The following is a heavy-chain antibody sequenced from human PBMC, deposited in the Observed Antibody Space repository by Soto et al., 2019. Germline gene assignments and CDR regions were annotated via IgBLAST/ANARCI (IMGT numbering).Heavy chain of an antibody. CDR1: GYTFTSYG. V-gene: IGHV1-18*01. Sequence: EASVKVSCKASGYTFTSYGISWVRQAPGQGLEWMGWISAYNGNTNYAQKLQGRVTMTTDTSTSTAYMELRSLRSDDTAVYYCAITPTPVAGLIGYFDYWGQGTLVTVSS. CDR3: AITPTPVAGLIGYFDY. D-gene: IGHD6-19*01. J-gene: IGHJ4*02. CDR2: ISAYNGNT.